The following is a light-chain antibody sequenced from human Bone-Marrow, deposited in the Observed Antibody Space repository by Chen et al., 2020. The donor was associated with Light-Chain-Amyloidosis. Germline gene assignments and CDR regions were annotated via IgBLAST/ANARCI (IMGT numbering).Light chain of an antibody. Sequence: DIQMTQSPSSLSASVGDRVTLTCRASQSISNHLNWYQHNPGKAPKLLIYAASSLQSGVPSRFSGSGSGTDFTLTISSLQPEDFATYYCQQSYSSPPDTFGQGTKLEIK. CDR1: QSISNH. CDR2: AAS. J-gene: IGKJ2*01. CDR3: QQSYSSPPDT. V-gene: IGKV1-39*01.